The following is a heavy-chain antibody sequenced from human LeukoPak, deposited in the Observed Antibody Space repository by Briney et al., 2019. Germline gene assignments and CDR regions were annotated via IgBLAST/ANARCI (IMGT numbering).Heavy chain of an antibody. CDR2: ISGTGGST. D-gene: IGHD2-2*01. V-gene: IGHV3-23*01. Sequence: PGGSLRFSCTASGFTFNSYAMSWVRQAPGKGLEWVSAISGTGGSTYYADSVKGRFTISRDNSKNTLYLQMNSLRTEDTAVYYCAKDVVVVPAAKGVSNWFDPWGQGTLVTVSS. CDR3: AKDVVVVPAAKGVSNWFDP. J-gene: IGHJ5*02. CDR1: GFTFNSYA.